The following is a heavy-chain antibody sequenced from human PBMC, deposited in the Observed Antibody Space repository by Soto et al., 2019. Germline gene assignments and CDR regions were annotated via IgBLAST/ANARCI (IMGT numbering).Heavy chain of an antibody. Sequence: SETLSLTCTVSGGSISSGDYYWSWIRQAPGKGLEWIGYIYESGSTNYNPSLKSRVTISVDTSKNQFSLKLTSVTAADTAVYYCAREYHSWGQGTLVTVSS. V-gene: IGHV4-61*08. CDR3: AREYHS. J-gene: IGHJ4*02. CDR2: IYESGST. CDR1: GGSISSGDYY.